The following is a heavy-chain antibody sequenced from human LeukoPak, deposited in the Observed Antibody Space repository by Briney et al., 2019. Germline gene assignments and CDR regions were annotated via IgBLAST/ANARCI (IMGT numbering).Heavy chain of an antibody. D-gene: IGHD5-24*01. V-gene: IGHV4-4*02. Sequence: PSETLSLTCAVSGGSITSSNWWRWVRPPPGKGLEWIGEIYHSGSTNYIPSLRSRVTISVDTSKNQFSLKLSSVTAADTAVYYCARTVEMATITQYYYYGMDVWGQGTTVTVSS. CDR2: IYHSGST. J-gene: IGHJ6*02. CDR1: GGSITSSNW. CDR3: ARTVEMATITQYYYYGMDV.